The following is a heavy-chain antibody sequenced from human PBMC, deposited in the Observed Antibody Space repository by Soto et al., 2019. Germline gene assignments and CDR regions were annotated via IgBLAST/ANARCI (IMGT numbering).Heavy chain of an antibody. Sequence: EVQLVESGGGLAQPGGSLRLSCAASGFTLSSYWMHWVRQAPGKGPVWVSRIKSDGSTTTYADSVKGRFTISGDNARNTLYLQMPSLRAEDTAVYYCARAQLLPDDAFDLWGQGTLVTVSS. CDR1: GFTLSSYW. D-gene: IGHD2-15*01. V-gene: IGHV3-74*03. J-gene: IGHJ3*01. CDR2: IKSDGSTT. CDR3: ARAQLLPDDAFDL.